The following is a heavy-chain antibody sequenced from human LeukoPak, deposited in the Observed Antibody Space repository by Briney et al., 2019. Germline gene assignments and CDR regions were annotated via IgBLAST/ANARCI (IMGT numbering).Heavy chain of an antibody. V-gene: IGHV4-59*01. Sequence: KASETLSLTCTVSGGSISSYYWSWIRQPPGKGLEWIGYIYYSGSTNYNPSLKSRVTISVDTSKNQFSLKLSSVTAADTAVFYCARSRTTYYYDASGYFDSWGQGTLVTVSS. D-gene: IGHD3-22*01. CDR1: GGSISSYY. CDR3: ARSRTTYYYDASGYFDS. CDR2: IYYSGST. J-gene: IGHJ4*02.